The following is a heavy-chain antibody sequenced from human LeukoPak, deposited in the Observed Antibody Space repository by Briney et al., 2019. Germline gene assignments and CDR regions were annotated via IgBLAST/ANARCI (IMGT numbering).Heavy chain of an antibody. D-gene: IGHD4-17*01. V-gene: IGHV3-7*01. J-gene: IGHJ4*02. CDR3: ARGPDYGDRLDYFDY. CDR2: IKQDGSQ. Sequence: PGGSLRLSCGASVFTFSMHWMGSVRQAPGKGLEWVASIKQDGSQYYVDSVKGRFIISRDNAKNSLSLQMNSPRVEDTAVYYCARGPDYGDRLDYFDYWGQGTLVTVSS. CDR1: VFTFSMHW.